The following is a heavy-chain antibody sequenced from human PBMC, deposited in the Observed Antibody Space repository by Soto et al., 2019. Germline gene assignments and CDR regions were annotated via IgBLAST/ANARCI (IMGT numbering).Heavy chain of an antibody. CDR2: IYHSGST. CDR3: ARGHNWNSGWGMDV. V-gene: IGHV4-30-2*01. J-gene: IGHJ6*02. D-gene: IGHD1-20*01. CDR1: GGSISSGGYS. Sequence: QLQLQESGSGLVKPSQTLSLTCAVSGGSISSGGYSWSWIRQPPGKGLEWIGYIYHSGSTYYNPSLKSRVTISVDRSMNQFSLKLRSVTAADTAVYYCARGHNWNSGWGMDVWGQGTTITVSS.